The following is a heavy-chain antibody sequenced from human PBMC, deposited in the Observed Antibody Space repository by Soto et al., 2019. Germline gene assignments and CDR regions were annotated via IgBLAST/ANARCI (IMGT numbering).Heavy chain of an antibody. CDR2: IIAINGNT. V-gene: IGHV1-3*01. CDR1: GGTFSNYA. Sequence: ASVKVSCKASGGTFSNYAITWVRQAPGQRLEWMGWIIAINGNTKYAQKFQGRVTITRDTSAGTAYMELSSLRSEDTAVYYCARVSGWYHLDYWGQGTLVTVSS. CDR3: ARVSGWYHLDY. D-gene: IGHD6-19*01. J-gene: IGHJ4*02.